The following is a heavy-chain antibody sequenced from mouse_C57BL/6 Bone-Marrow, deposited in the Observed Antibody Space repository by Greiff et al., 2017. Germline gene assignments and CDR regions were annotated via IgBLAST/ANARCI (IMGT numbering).Heavy chain of an antibody. J-gene: IGHJ2*01. D-gene: IGHD5-1*01. Sequence: EVQGVESGGGLVKPGGSLKLSCAASGFTFSSYTMSWVRQTPEKRLELVATISGGGGNTYYPDSVKGRFTISRDNAKNTLYLQMSSLRSEDTALYYCAVPRGYWGQGTTLTVSS. CDR1: GFTFSSYT. V-gene: IGHV5-9*01. CDR3: AVPRGY. CDR2: ISGGGGNT.